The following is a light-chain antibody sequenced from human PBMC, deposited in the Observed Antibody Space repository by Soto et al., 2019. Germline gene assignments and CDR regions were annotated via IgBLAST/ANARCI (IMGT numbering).Light chain of an antibody. V-gene: IGKV3-20*01. J-gene: IGKJ1*01. CDR1: QSVSSSY. CDR3: QQYGSSPWT. CDR2: GAS. Sequence: EIVLTQSPGTLSLYPGERATLSCRASQSVSSSYLAWYQQKPGQPPRLLIYGASSRATGIPDRFSGSGSGTDFTLTISRLEPEDFAVYYCQQYGSSPWTFGQGTKVDI.